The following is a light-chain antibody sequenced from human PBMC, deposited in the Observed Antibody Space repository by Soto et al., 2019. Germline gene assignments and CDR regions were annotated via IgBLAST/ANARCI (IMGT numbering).Light chain of an antibody. J-gene: IGLJ1*01. CDR3: SSYTSSSTV. CDR2: DVS. Sequence: QSALTQPASVSGSPGQSITISCTGTSSDVGGYNYVSWYQQHPGKAPKLMIYDVSNRPSGVSNRFSGSKSGNTDSLTISGLQAEDEADYYCSSYTSSSTVFGTGTKVTVL. CDR1: SSDVGGYNY. V-gene: IGLV2-14*01.